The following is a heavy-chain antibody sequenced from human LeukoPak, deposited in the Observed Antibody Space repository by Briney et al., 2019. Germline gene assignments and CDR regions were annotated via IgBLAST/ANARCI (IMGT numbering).Heavy chain of an antibody. CDR2: INHGEST. CDR1: GGSFSGYY. D-gene: IGHD2-2*01. CDR3: ARVPRDQLLFRNWFDP. V-gene: IGHV4-34*01. J-gene: IGHJ5*02. Sequence: SETLSLTCAVSGGSFSGYYWYWIRQPPGKGLEWIGEINHGESTNYNPSLKSRATLSVNTSKNQFSLKLSSVTAADTAVYYCARVPRDQLLFRNWFDPWGQGTLVTVSS.